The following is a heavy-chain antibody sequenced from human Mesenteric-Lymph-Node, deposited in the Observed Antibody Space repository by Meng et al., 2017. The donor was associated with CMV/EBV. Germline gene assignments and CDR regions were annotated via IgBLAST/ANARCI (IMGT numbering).Heavy chain of an antibody. CDR3: AKDRSIAASFVDY. CDR1: GFTLSTHW. CDR2: IKQDGSKK. J-gene: IGHJ4*02. Sequence: GESLKISCVASGFTLSTHWMTWVRQAPGKGLEWVANIKQDGSKKYYVDSVKGRFTISRDNSKNTLYLQMNSLRAEDTAVYYCAKDRSIAASFVDYWGQGTLVTVSS. V-gene: IGHV3-7*01. D-gene: IGHD6-6*01.